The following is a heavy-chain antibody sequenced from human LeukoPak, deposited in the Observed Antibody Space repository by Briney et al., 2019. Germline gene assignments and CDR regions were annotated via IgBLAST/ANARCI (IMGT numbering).Heavy chain of an antibody. CDR2: ISTSGST. Sequence: SETLSLTCTVSGDSIGSYYWTWIRQPAGKGLESIGHISTSGSTNYNPSLKSRVTMSVDTSKNQFSLKLSSVTAADTAVYYCARDLRGYCSSTSCYAVSGMDVWGKGTTVTVTS. CDR1: GDSIGSYY. CDR3: ARDLRGYCSSTSCYAVSGMDV. J-gene: IGHJ6*04. V-gene: IGHV4-4*07. D-gene: IGHD2-2*03.